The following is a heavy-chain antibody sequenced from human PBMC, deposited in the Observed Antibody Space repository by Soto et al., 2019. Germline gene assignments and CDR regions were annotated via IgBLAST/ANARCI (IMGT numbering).Heavy chain of an antibody. Sequence: SETLSLTCAVSGGSISSSNWWSWVRQPPGKGLEWIGEIYHSGSTNYNPSLKSRVTISVDTSKNQFSMKLSSVTAADTAVYYCASRAERGYDILTGYYYYYYGMDVWGQGTTVT. CDR2: IYHSGST. CDR1: GGSISSSNW. CDR3: ASRAERGYDILTGYYYYYYGMDV. V-gene: IGHV4-4*02. D-gene: IGHD3-9*01. J-gene: IGHJ6*02.